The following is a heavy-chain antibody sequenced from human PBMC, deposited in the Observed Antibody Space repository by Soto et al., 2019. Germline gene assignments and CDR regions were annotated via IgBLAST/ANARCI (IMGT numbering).Heavy chain of an antibody. J-gene: IGHJ4*02. Sequence: QVQLQESGPGLVKPSQTLSLTCTVSGGSISSGDYYWSWIRQPPGKGLEWIGYIYYSGSTYYNPSLKSRATISVDTSKHQFFLKLSSVTAADTAVYYCARAFDILTRYYFDYWGQGTLVTVSS. CDR1: GGSISSGDYY. D-gene: IGHD3-9*01. CDR2: IYYSGST. CDR3: ARAFDILTRYYFDY. V-gene: IGHV4-30-4*01.